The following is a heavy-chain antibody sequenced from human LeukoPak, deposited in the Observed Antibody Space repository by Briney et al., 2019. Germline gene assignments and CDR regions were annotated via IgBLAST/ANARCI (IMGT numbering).Heavy chain of an antibody. D-gene: IGHD2-21*02. CDR3: AKARGGIVVVTAILDY. CDR1: GFTFSSYG. J-gene: IGHJ4*02. Sequence: GGSLRLSCAASGFTFSSYGMHWVRQAPGKGLEWVAFIRYDGSNKYYADPVKGRFTISRDNSKNTLYLQMNSLRAEDTAVYYCAKARGGIVVVTAILDYWGQGTLVTVSS. V-gene: IGHV3-30*02. CDR2: IRYDGSNK.